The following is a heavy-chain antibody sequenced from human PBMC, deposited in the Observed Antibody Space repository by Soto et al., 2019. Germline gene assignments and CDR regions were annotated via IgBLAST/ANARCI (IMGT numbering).Heavy chain of an antibody. J-gene: IGHJ3*02. CDR1: GGSISSYY. CDR2: IFYSGST. D-gene: IGHD4-17*01. CDR3: ARRYGGAFDI. Sequence: QVQLQESGPGLVKPSETLSLTCTVSGGSISSYYWSWIGQPPGKGLEWIGYIFYSGSTNYNPSLKSRDTISVDTSKNQFSLKLSSVTAADTAVYYCARRYGGAFDIWGQGTMVTVSS. V-gene: IGHV4-59*08.